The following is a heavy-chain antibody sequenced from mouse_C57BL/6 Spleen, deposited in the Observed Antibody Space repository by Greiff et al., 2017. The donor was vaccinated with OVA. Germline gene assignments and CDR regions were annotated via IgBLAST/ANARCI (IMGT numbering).Heavy chain of an antibody. CDR3: ARKDYDYDGDYAMDY. CDR1: GFSLTSYG. J-gene: IGHJ4*01. Sequence: VQLQQSGPGLVQPSQSLSITCTVSGFSLTSYGVHWVRQSPGKGLEWLGVVWSGGSTDYNAAFISRLSISKDNSKSQVFFKMNSLQADDTAIYDCARKDYDYDGDYAMDYWGQGTSVTVSS. CDR2: VWSGGST. D-gene: IGHD2-4*01. V-gene: IGHV2-2*01.